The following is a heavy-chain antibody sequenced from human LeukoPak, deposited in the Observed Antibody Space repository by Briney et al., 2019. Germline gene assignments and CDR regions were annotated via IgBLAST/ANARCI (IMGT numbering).Heavy chain of an antibody. D-gene: IGHD5-18*01. V-gene: IGHV3-21*01. J-gene: IGHJ6*02. CDR3: ARDLSGYSYGTGRDYYYGMDV. Sequence: GGSLRLSCAASGFTLSSYSMNWVRQAPGKRLEWVSSISSSSSYIYYADSVKGRFTISRDNAKNSLYLQMNSLRAEDTAMYYCARDLSGYSYGTGRDYYYGMDVWGQGTTVTVSS. CDR2: ISSSSSYI. CDR1: GFTLSSYS.